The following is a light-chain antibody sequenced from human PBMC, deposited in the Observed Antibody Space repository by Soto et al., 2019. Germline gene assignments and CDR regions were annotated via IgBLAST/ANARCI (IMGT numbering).Light chain of an antibody. CDR2: WAS. V-gene: IGKV4-1*01. J-gene: IGKJ2*01. Sequence: DIVMTQSPGSLAVSLGERATINCKSSQSVLYSSNNRNYLAWYLQKPGQPPKLLIYWASTRESGVPDRFSGSGSGTEFTLTISSLQAGDVAVYYCQQYYSTPYTFGQGTKVEIK. CDR3: QQYYSTPYT. CDR1: QSVLYSSNNRNY.